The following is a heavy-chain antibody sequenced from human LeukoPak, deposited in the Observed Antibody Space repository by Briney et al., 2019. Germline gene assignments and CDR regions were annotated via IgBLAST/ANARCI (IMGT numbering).Heavy chain of an antibody. CDR2: IYYSGST. J-gene: IGHJ3*02. D-gene: IGHD6-19*01. CDR1: GGSISSSSYY. CDR3: ARTLIAVAGPRGFDGDAFDI. V-gene: IGHV4-39*01. Sequence: PSETLSLTCTVSGGSISSSSYYWGWIRQPPGKGLEWIGSIYYSGSTYYNPSLKSRVTISVDTSKNQFSLKLSSVTAADTAVYYCARTLIAVAGPRGFDGDAFDIWGQGTMVTVSS.